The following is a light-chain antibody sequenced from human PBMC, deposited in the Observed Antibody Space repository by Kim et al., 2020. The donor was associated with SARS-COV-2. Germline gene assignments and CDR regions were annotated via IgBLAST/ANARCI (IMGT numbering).Light chain of an antibody. Sequence: SSELTQDPAVSVALGQTVTITCQGDSLRIYYASWYQQKSGQAPQLVIYGKNSRPSGIPDRFSGSSSGNTASLTITGAQAEDEADYYCNSRDNSGYYVVFGGGTQLTVL. CDR2: GKN. CDR3: NSRDNSGYYVV. V-gene: IGLV3-19*01. CDR1: SLRIYY. J-gene: IGLJ2*01.